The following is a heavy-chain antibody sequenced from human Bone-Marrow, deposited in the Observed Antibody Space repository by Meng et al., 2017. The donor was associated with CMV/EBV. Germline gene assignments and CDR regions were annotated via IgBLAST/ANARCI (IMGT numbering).Heavy chain of an antibody. J-gene: IGHJ5*01. CDR1: GFTFSSYG. CDR2: IWYDGSNK. D-gene: IGHD6-13*01. V-gene: IGHV3-33*06. CDR3: AKEGTELPGSSSWYERARWFDS. Sequence: GGSLRLSCAASGFTFSSYGMHWVRQAPGKGLEWVAVIWYDGSNKYYVDSVKGRFTISRDNFKNTLYLQMNSLRAEDTAVYYCAKEGTELPGSSSWYERARWFDSWGQGILVTVSS.